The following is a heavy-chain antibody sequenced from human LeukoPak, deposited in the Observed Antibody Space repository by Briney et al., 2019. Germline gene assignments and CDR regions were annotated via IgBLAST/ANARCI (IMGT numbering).Heavy chain of an antibody. Sequence: SETLSLTCTVSGGSISNYYWTWIRQPPGKGLEWIGYTYYSGSTYYNPSLKSRVTISVDTSKNQFSLKLTSVTAADTVVYYCARLSGSPHPPFDYWGQGTLVTVSS. J-gene: IGHJ4*02. V-gene: IGHV4-59*08. D-gene: IGHD1-26*01. CDR1: GGSISNYY. CDR2: TYYSGST. CDR3: ARLSGSPHPPFDY.